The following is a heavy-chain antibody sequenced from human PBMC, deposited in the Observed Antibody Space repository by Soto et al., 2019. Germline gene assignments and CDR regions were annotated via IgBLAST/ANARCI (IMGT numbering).Heavy chain of an antibody. CDR2: IYTSGST. J-gene: IGHJ6*02. D-gene: IGHD2-2*01. CDR1: GGSISSYY. CDR3: ARDLLNCSSTSCYSYYYYYYGMDV. V-gene: IGHV4-4*07. Sequence: SETLYLTCTASGGSISSYYWSWIRQPAGKGLEWIGRIYTSGSTNYNPSLKSRVTMSVDTSKNQFSLKLSSVTAADTAVYYCARDLLNCSSTSCYSYYYYYYGMDVWGQGTTVTVSS.